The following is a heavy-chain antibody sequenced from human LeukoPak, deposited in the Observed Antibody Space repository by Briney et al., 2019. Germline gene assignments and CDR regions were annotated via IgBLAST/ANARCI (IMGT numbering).Heavy chain of an antibody. V-gene: IGHV3-21*06. Sequence: GGSLRLSCTTSGLTFSTSGFNWVRQAPGKGLEWVASIGPTGFDRYHADSIKGRFTISRDNANNFLYLQMDSLRAEDTAVYYCATETDGRHYDYWGQGTLLAVSS. D-gene: IGHD5-24*01. CDR3: ATETDGRHYDY. CDR2: IGPTGFDR. CDR1: GLTFSTSG. J-gene: IGHJ4*02.